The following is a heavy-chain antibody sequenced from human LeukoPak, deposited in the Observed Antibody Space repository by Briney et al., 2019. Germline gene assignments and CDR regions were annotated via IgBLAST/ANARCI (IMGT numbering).Heavy chain of an antibody. Sequence: ASVKVSCKVSGYTLTELSMHWVRQAPGKGLEWMGGFDPEDGETIYAQKFQGRVNVTRDTSTSTVYMELSSLRSEDTAVYYCARDIARGGDCWGQGILVTVSS. CDR3: ARDIARGGDC. CDR1: GYTLTELS. J-gene: IGHJ4*02. V-gene: IGHV1-24*01. CDR2: FDPEDGET. D-gene: IGHD2-21*01.